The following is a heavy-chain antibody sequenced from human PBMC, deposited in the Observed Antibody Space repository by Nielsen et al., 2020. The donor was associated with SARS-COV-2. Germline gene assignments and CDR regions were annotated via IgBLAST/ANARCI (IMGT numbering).Heavy chain of an antibody. CDR2: ISSSSSTI. CDR3: ARGAAPGIPGTTSAGDAFDI. CDR1: GFTVSSNY. Sequence: GSLRLSCAASGFTVSSNYMNWVRQAPGKGLEWVSYISSSSSTIYYADSVKGRFTISRDNAKNSLYLQMNSLRAGDTAVYYCARGAAPGIPGTTSAGDAFDIWGQGTMVTVSS. J-gene: IGHJ3*02. V-gene: IGHV3-48*01. D-gene: IGHD1-7*01.